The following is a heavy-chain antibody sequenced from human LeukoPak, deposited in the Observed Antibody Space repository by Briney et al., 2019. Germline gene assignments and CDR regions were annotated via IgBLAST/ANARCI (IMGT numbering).Heavy chain of an antibody. Sequence: GGSLRLSCTASGFTFRIYAMGWVRQAPGKGLEWVSAITDSGGDTYHADSVKGRLTISRDNSKNTLYLQMDSLGVEDTAVYYCAKGSRSSRPYYFDFWGQGTLVTVSS. D-gene: IGHD6-6*01. CDR2: ITDSGGDT. J-gene: IGHJ4*02. CDR3: AKGSRSSRPYYFDF. CDR1: GFTFRIYA. V-gene: IGHV3-23*01.